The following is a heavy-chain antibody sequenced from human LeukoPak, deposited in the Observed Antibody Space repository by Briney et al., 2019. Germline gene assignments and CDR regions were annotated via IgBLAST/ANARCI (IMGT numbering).Heavy chain of an antibody. Sequence: PSETLSLTCAVSGGSISSSNWWSWVRQPPGKGLEWIGEINHSGSTNYNPSLKSRVTISVDTSKNQFSLKLSSVTAADTAVYYCARGYYDSSGYYHDDAFDIWGQGTMVTVSS. CDR1: GGSISSSNW. J-gene: IGHJ3*02. V-gene: IGHV4-4*02. CDR3: ARGYYDSSGYYHDDAFDI. CDR2: INHSGST. D-gene: IGHD3-22*01.